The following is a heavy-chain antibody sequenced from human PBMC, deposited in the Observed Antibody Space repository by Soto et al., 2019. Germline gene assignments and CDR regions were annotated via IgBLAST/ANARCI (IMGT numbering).Heavy chain of an antibody. Sequence: QVQLQESGPGLVKPSETLSLTCTVSGGSISSYYWSWIRQPPGKGLEWIGYIYYSGSTNYNPSLKSRVTISVDTSKNQFSLKLSSVTAADTAVYYCARTGQGSGSYDAPNWFDPWGQGTLVTVSS. J-gene: IGHJ5*02. V-gene: IGHV4-59*01. D-gene: IGHD3-10*01. CDR1: GGSISSYY. CDR3: ARTGQGSGSYDAPNWFDP. CDR2: IYYSGST.